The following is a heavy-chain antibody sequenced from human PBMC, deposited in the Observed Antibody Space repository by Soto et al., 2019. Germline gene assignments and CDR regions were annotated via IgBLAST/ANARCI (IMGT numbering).Heavy chain of an antibody. D-gene: IGHD1-26*01. CDR2: ISSSSTYI. V-gene: IGHV3-21*01. CDR3: ARVTPIVGGLDY. J-gene: IGHJ4*02. CDR1: GFTVSSYS. Sequence: GGSLRLSCGASGFTVSSYSMNWVRQAPGRGLEWVSSISSSSTYIHYADSMKGRFTISRDNAKNSLYLQMNSLRVEDTAVYYCARVTPIVGGLDYWGQGTLVTVSS.